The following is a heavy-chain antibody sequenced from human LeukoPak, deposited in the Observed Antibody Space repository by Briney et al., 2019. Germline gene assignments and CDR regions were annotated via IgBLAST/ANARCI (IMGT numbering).Heavy chain of an antibody. CDR1: EVSDTGNY. CDR3: AIKRDSLIRGVLGAMDV. Sequence: GGSLRLSCAPSEVSDTGNYMSWVRQAPGQGLEWVSLIYDTGTTHYADSVKGRFTISRDNSKNTVYLQMNYLRVEDTAVYYCAIKRDSLIRGVLGAMDVWGKGTTVTVSS. D-gene: IGHD3-10*01. CDR2: IYDTGTT. J-gene: IGHJ6*03. V-gene: IGHV3-53*01.